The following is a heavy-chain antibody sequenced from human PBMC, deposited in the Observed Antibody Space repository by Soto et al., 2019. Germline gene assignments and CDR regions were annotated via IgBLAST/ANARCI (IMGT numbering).Heavy chain of an antibody. CDR2: TYYSGST. V-gene: IGHV4-61*05. CDR1: GGSISSSSFH. J-gene: IGHJ4*02. Sequence: PSETLSLTCTVSGGSISSSSFHWGWIRQPPGKGLEWIGYTYYSGSTNYNPSLKSRVTISVDTSKNQFSLKLSSVTAADTAVYYCARKDNWNDYYFDYWGQGTLVTVSS. CDR3: ARKDNWNDYYFDY. D-gene: IGHD1-20*01.